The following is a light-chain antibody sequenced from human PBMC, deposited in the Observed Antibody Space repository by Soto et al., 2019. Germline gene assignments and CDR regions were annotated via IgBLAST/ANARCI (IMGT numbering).Light chain of an antibody. J-gene: IGKJ1*01. Sequence: DIQMTQSPSTLSASVGDRVTITCRASQSISSWLAWYQQRPGKAPKLLIYKASNLESGVPSRFSGLGSGTELTLTISSLHPDDFATHYCQQYYTYPWTFGPRTKVEIK. CDR1: QSISSW. V-gene: IGKV1-5*03. CDR2: KAS. CDR3: QQYYTYPWT.